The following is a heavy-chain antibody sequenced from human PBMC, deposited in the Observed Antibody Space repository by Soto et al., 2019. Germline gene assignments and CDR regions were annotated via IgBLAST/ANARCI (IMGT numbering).Heavy chain of an antibody. V-gene: IGHV3-23*01. J-gene: IGHJ4*02. CDR2: ISGSGGST. D-gene: IGHD3-10*01. CDR1: EFTFSSYA. CDR3: ATNYGSGYRAFDF. Sequence: PGGSLRLSCAASEFTFSSYAMTWVRQAPGKGLEWVSAISGSGGSTYYADSVKGRVTITADKSTSTAYMELSSLRSEDTAMYYCATNYGSGYRAFDFWGQGALVTVSS.